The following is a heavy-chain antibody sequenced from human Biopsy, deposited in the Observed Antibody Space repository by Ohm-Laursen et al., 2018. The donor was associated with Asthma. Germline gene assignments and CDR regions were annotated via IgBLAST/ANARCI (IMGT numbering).Heavy chain of an antibody. CDR3: ARAVTILQEWSGGMDV. CDR1: GDSFSNYA. CDR2: LIPVLGTP. J-gene: IGHJ6*02. D-gene: IGHD3-3*01. V-gene: IGHV1-69*10. Sequence: SVKVSCKASGDSFSNYAISWVRQAPGQGLEWMGGLIPVLGTPDHAQMFEGRVTISADRSTSTAYMELSSLTIEDTAVYYCARAVTILQEWSGGMDVWGQGITVTVSS.